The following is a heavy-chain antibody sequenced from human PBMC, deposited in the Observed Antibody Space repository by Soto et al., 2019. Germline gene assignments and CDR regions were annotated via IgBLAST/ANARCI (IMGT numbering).Heavy chain of an antibody. Sequence: QVQLQESGPGLVKPSQTLSLTCNVSGGSISSGGYYWSWIRQHPGKGLEWIGYVYYRGGTYYSPSLKSRVTMSVDTSNNQFSLKLNSLTAADTAVYYCARAGPFFGVVREFYLDFWGRGTLVTVSS. CDR1: GGSISSGGYY. V-gene: IGHV4-31*03. CDR2: VYYRGGT. J-gene: IGHJ4*02. CDR3: ARAGPFFGVVREFYLDF. D-gene: IGHD3-3*01.